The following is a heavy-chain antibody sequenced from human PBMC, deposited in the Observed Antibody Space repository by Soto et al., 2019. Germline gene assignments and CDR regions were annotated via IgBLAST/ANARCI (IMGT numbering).Heavy chain of an antibody. D-gene: IGHD6-13*01. CDR1: GFTFSSYA. Sequence: GGSLRLSCAASGFTFSSYAMSWVRQAPGKGLEWVSAISGSGGSTYYADSVKGRFTSSRDKSKNTLYLQMNSLGAEDTAVYYCATTVGYSSSWYGVDYWGQGTLVTVSS. CDR3: ATTVGYSSSWYGVDY. CDR2: ISGSGGST. V-gene: IGHV3-23*01. J-gene: IGHJ4*02.